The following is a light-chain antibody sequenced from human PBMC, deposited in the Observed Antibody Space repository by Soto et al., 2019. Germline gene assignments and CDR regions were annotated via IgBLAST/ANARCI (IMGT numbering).Light chain of an antibody. CDR3: QQYGSSLPT. V-gene: IGKV3-20*01. Sequence: EIVLTQSPGTLSLSPGERATLSCRASQSVSSSYLAWYQQKPGQAPRLLSYGASSRATGIPDRFSGSGSGTDCTLTVSRLEPEEFAVYYCQQYGSSLPTFGGGTKVEIK. CDR2: GAS. J-gene: IGKJ4*01. CDR1: QSVSSSY.